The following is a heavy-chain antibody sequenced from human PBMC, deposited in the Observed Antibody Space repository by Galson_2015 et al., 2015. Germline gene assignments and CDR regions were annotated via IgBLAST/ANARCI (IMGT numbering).Heavy chain of an antibody. V-gene: IGHV6-1*01. CDR2: TYYRSKWYN. Sequence: CAISGDSVSSNSAAWNWIKQSPSRGLEWLGRTYYRSKWYNDYAVSVKSRITINPDTSKNQFSLQLNSVTPEDTAVYYCARDLGSGWSNPVFDPWGQGTLVTVPS. D-gene: IGHD6-19*01. CDR3: ARDLGSGWSNPVFDP. CDR1: GDSVSSNSAA. J-gene: IGHJ5*02.